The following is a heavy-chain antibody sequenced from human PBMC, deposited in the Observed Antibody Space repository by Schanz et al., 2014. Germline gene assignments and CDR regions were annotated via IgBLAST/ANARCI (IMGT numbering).Heavy chain of an antibody. V-gene: IGHV1-18*01. CDR2: ISVYNHNK. D-gene: IGHD3-3*01. J-gene: IGHJ4*02. CDR3: ARARRFFYRDDLCYFDS. Sequence: QIQLVQSGPEVKKPGATVKVSCKASGYIFINSGISWVRQAPGQGLEWMGWISVYNHNKEYDQKFPGKFTITTDTSTSTAYMALTVLRSDATAMYDCARARRFFYRDDLCYFDSWGQGTLVTVSS. CDR1: GYIFINSG.